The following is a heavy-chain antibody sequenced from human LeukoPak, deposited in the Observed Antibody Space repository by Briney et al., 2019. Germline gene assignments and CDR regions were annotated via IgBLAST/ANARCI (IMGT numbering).Heavy chain of an antibody. Sequence: SETLSLTYSVYGVSFSGYYWTWIRQPPGKGLEWIGEISHSERTNSNPSLKSRVTMSLDTSKNQFSLKLTSVTAADTAVYYCARLRQIVAANADPSSGFAHWGQGTLVTVSS. V-gene: IGHV4-34*01. CDR1: GVSFSGYY. D-gene: IGHD6-25*01. CDR2: ISHSERT. J-gene: IGHJ4*02. CDR3: ARLRQIVAANADPSSGFAH.